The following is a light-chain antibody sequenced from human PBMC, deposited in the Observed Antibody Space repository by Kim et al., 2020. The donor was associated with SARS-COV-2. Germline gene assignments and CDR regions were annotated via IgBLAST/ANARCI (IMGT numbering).Light chain of an antibody. V-gene: IGLV2-14*03. CDR3: ISYTASSTLV. Sequence: GPSITLSCTGTSSDVGAYNFVSWFQQHPGRAPKLLIYDVASRPSGISNRFSGSKSGNTASLTISGLQAEDEANYYCISYTASSTLVFGGGTQLTVL. CDR2: DVA. CDR1: SSDVGAYNF. J-gene: IGLJ3*02.